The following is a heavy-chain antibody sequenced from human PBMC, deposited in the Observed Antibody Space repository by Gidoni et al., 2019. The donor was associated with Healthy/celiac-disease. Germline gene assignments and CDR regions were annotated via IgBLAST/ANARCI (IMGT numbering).Heavy chain of an antibody. D-gene: IGHD4-17*01. CDR1: GFTFSSYE. V-gene: IGHV3-48*03. CDR3: ARDLSGDSPVCY. Sequence: EVQLVESGGGLVQPGGSLRLSCAASGFTFSSYEMNWVRQAPGKGVEWVSYISSSGSTIYYADSVKGRFTISRDNTKNSLYLQMNSLRAEDTAVYYCARDLSGDSPVCYWGQGTLVTVSS. J-gene: IGHJ4*02. CDR2: ISSSGSTI.